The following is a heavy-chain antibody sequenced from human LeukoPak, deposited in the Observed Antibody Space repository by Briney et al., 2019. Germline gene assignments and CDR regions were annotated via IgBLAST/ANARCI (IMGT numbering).Heavy chain of an antibody. CDR3: ARGKKGMVRGVILYYFDY. J-gene: IGHJ4*02. V-gene: IGHV1-18*01. CDR2: ISAYNGNT. CDR1: GYTFTSYG. D-gene: IGHD3-10*01. Sequence: ASVKVSCKASGYTFTSYGISWVRQAPGQGLEWMGWISAYNGNTNYAQKFQGRVTITADESTSTAYMELSSLRSEDTAVYYCARGKKGMVRGVILYYFDYWGQGTLVTVSS.